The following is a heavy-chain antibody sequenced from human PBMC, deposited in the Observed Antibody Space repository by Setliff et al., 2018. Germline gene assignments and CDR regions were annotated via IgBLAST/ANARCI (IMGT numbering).Heavy chain of an antibody. CDR1: GGSIFSSAYY. D-gene: IGHD6-19*01. V-gene: IGHV4-39*07. CDR3: ARAISGWYSAFYYYMDV. CDR2: TYYSGST. Sequence: LSLTCNVSGGSIFSSAYYWGWIRQPPGKGLEWIGSTYYSGSTNYNPSLKSRVTISVDTSKNQFSLKLSSVTAADTAVYYCARAISGWYSAFYYYMDVWGKGTTVTVSS. J-gene: IGHJ6*03.